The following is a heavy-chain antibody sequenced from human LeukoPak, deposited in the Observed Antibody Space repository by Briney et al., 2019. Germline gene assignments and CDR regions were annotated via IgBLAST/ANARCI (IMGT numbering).Heavy chain of an antibody. CDR1: GGSISSYY. D-gene: IGHD6-13*01. J-gene: IGHJ4*02. CDR3: ASSGIAAASSDY. Sequence: SECLSLTCTVSGGSISSYYWSWIRQPPGKGLEWIGYIYYSGSTNYNPSLKSRVTISVDTSKNQFSLKLSSVTAADTAVYYCASSGIAAASSDYWGQDTLDTVSS. CDR2: IYYSGST. V-gene: IGHV4-59*08.